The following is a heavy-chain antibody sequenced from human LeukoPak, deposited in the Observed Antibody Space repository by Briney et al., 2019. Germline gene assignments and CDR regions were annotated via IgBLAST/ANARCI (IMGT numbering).Heavy chain of an antibody. CDR1: GFTFSSYA. CDR2: ISNSDGTT. J-gene: IGHJ4*02. V-gene: IGHV3-23*01. CDR3: AKATGYLL. Sequence: GGSLRLSCAVSGFTFSSYAMSWVRQAPGKGLEWVSTISNSDGTTYYADSVKGRFTISRDDSENTLSLQVNSLRAEDTAVYYCAKATGYLLWGQGTLVTVSS. D-gene: IGHD1-14*01.